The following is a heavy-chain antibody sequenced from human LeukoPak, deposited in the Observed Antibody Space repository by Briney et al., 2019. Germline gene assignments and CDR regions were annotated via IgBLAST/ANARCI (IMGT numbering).Heavy chain of an antibody. CDR1: GFTFSSYG. J-gene: IGHJ6*02. CDR2: ISYDGSNK. V-gene: IGHV3-30*18. D-gene: IGHD2-8*01. CDR3: AKDRGRDEQGVYMDV. Sequence: GRSLRLSCAASGFTFSSYGMHWVRQAPGKGLERVAVISYDGSNKYYADSVKGRFTISRDNSKNTLYLQMNSLRAEDTAVYYCAKDRGRDEQGVYMDVWGQGATVTVSS.